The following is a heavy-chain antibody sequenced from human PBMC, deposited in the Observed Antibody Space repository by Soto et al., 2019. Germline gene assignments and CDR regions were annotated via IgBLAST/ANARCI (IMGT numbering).Heavy chain of an antibody. CDR2: IIPIFGTA. V-gene: IGHV1-69*01. Sequence: QVQLVQSGAEVKKPGSSVKVSCKASGGTFSSYAISWVRQAPGQGLEWMGGIIPIFGTANYAQKFQGRVTITADESTSPAYMELSSLRSEDTAVYYCARVLGGGDGYNLHYWGQGTLVTVSS. CDR1: GGTFSSYA. J-gene: IGHJ4*02. D-gene: IGHD5-12*01. CDR3: ARVLGGGDGYNLHY.